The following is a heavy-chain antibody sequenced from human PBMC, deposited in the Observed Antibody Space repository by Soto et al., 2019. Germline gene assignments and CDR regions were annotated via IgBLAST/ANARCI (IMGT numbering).Heavy chain of an antibody. Sequence: QGQLVESGGGVVQPGRSLRLSCAASGFTFSSYAMHWVRQAPGKGLEWVAVIWYDGSKRYYADSVKGRFTISRDNSKNTLYLQMNSLRAEDTAVYYCARDQKRGSGWTFYYSGMDVWGQGTTVTVSS. V-gene: IGHV3-33*01. CDR2: IWYDGSKR. CDR1: GFTFSSYA. CDR3: ARDQKRGSGWTFYYSGMDV. J-gene: IGHJ6*02. D-gene: IGHD6-19*01.